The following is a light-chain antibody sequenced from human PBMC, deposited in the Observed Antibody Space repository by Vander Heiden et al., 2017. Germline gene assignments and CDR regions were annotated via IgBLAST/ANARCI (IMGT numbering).Light chain of an antibody. V-gene: IGLV1-44*01. Sequence: QSVLTQPPSASGTPGQRVTISCSGSSSNIGSNTVNWYQQLPGTAPKLLIYSNNQRPSGVPDRFSGSKSGTSASLAISGLQSEEEADYYCAEWDDSLNGVVFGGGTKLTVL. CDR3: AEWDDSLNGVV. J-gene: IGLJ3*02. CDR2: SNN. CDR1: SSNIGSNT.